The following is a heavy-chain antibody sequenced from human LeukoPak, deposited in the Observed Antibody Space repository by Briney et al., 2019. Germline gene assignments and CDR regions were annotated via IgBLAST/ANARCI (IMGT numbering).Heavy chain of an antibody. CDR2: ITSSSSYI. CDR3: ARVASGGRGC. D-gene: IGHD3-10*01. J-gene: IGHJ4*02. Sequence: PGGSLRLSCAASGFTFSSYSMNWVRQAPGKGLEWVSSITSSSSYIYYADSVKGRFTISRDNAKNSLYLQMNSLRAEDTAVYYCARVASGGRGCWGQGTLVTVSS. CDR1: GFTFSSYS. V-gene: IGHV3-21*01.